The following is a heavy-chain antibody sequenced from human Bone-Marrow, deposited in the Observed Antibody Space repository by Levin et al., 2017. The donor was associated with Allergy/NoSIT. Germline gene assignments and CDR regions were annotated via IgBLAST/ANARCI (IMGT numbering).Heavy chain of an antibody. CDR2: VYHSGST. Sequence: TSETLSLTCAVSGASISSSNWWNWVRQPPGKGLEWIGEVYHSGSTTYNPSLKSRVTMSVDTSKNQFSLQLSSVTAADTAVYYCARDKEAVFDYWGQGTLVTVSS. V-gene: IGHV4-4*02. J-gene: IGHJ4*02. CDR3: ARDKEAVFDY. CDR1: GASISSSNW.